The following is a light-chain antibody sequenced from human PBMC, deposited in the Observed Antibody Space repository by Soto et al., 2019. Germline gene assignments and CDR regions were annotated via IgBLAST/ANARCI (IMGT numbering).Light chain of an antibody. J-gene: IGLJ1*01. Sequence: QSALTQPASVSWSPGQSITISCTGTSSDVGGYNYVSWYQQHPGKAPKLMIYEVSNRPSGASNRFSGSKSGNTASLTISGLQAEDEADYYCSSYTSSSTLYVFGTGTKVTVL. CDR3: SSYTSSSTLYV. CDR2: EVS. V-gene: IGLV2-14*01. CDR1: SSDVGGYNY.